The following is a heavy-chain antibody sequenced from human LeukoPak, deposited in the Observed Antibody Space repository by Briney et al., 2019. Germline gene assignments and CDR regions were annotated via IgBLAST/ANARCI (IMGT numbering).Heavy chain of an antibody. D-gene: IGHD6-13*01. CDR2: MKQDETEK. CDR1: GFTFSNFW. J-gene: IGHJ4*02. Sequence: GESLRLSCRASGFTFSNFWMGWVRQAPGKGLEWVANMKQDETEKFYLGYVKGRFTISRDNAKNSLYLQMNSLRVEDTAMYYCARDLGGSSWFDYWGQGTLVTVSS. CDR3: ARDLGGSSWFDY. V-gene: IGHV3-7*03.